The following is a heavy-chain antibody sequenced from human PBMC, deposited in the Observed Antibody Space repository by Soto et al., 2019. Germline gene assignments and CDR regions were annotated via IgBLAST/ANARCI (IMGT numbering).Heavy chain of an antibody. J-gene: IGHJ4*02. V-gene: IGHV1-69*13. D-gene: IGHD1-26*01. CDR3: ATRDGYYKFDY. CDR1: GGTFSSYA. Sequence: SVKVSCKASGGTFSSYAISWVRQAPGQGLEWMGEIIPIFGTSNYAQKFQGRVTITADESTSTAYMQLSSLRSEDTAVYYCATRDGYYKFDYWGQGTLVTVSS. CDR2: IIPIFGTS.